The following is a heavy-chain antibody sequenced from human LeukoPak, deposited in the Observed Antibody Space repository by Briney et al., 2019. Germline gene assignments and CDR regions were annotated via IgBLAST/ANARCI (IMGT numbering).Heavy chain of an antibody. CDR2: ISYDGSNK. CDR3: AKDDGFGELRY. V-gene: IGHV3-30*18. Sequence: PGRSLRLSCAASGFTFSSYGMHWVRQAPGKGLEWVAVISYDGSNKYYADSVKGRFTISRDNSKNTLYLQMNGLRAEDTAVYYCAKDDGFGELRYWGQGTLVTVSS. D-gene: IGHD3-10*01. J-gene: IGHJ4*02. CDR1: GFTFSSYG.